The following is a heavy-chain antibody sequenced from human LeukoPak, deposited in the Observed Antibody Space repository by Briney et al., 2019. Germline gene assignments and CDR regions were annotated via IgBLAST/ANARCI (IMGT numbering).Heavy chain of an antibody. J-gene: IGHJ6*02. D-gene: IGHD5-24*01. V-gene: IGHV4-59*08. CDR1: GGSISSYY. CDR2: IYYSGSI. Sequence: PSETLSLTCTVSGGSISSYYWSWIRQPPGKGLEWIGYIYYSGSINYNPSLKSRVTISVDTSKNQFSLKLSSVTAADTAVYYCAMTPASLDVWGQGTTVTVSS. CDR3: AMTPASLDV.